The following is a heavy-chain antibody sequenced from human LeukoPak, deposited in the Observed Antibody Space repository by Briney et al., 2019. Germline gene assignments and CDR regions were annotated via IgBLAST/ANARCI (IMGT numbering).Heavy chain of an antibody. D-gene: IGHD3-9*01. J-gene: IGHJ4*02. Sequence: PSETLSLTCTVSGGSISSGDYYWRWIRQPPGKGLEWIGSIYYSGSTYYNPSLKSRVTISVDTSNNQFSLKLTSATPADTAVDYCARLRSFLSTACPPPLWGQGTLVTVSS. CDR3: ARLRSFLSTACPPPL. CDR2: IYYSGST. V-gene: IGHV4-39*01. CDR1: GGSISSGDYY.